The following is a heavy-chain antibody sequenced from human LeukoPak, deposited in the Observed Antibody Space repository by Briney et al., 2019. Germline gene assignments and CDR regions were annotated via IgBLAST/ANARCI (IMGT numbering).Heavy chain of an antibody. CDR3: ARGQGVTVIKVGKNWFDP. D-gene: IGHD3-22*01. CDR2: TYYSGST. V-gene: IGHV4-59*01. Sequence: SETLSLTCTVSGGSISSYYWSWIRQPPGKGLEWIGYTYYSGSTNYNPSLKSRVTISVDTSKNQFSLKLSSVTAADTAVYYCARGQGVTVIKVGKNWFDPWSQGTQVIVSP. J-gene: IGHJ5*02. CDR1: GGSISSYY.